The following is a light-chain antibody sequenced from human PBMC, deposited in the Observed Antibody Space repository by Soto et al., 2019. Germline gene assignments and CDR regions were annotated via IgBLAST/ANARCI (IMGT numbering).Light chain of an antibody. V-gene: IGKV3-11*01. CDR3: QQRSNWPPVFT. Sequence: EIVLTQSPATLSLAPGERATLSCRASQSVSSYLAWYQQKPGQAPRLLIYDASNRATGIPARFSGSGSGTDFTLTISSLEPEDFAVYYCQQRSNWPPVFTFGPGTTVDI. CDR2: DAS. J-gene: IGKJ3*01. CDR1: QSVSSY.